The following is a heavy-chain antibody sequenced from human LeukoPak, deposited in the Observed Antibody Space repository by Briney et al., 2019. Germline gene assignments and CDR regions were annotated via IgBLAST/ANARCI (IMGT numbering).Heavy chain of an antibody. D-gene: IGHD3-22*01. J-gene: IGHJ4*02. Sequence: GGSLRLSCAASGFTFSSYSMNWVRQAPGKGLEWVSYISSSSSTIYYADSVKGRFTISRDNAKNSLYLQMNSLRAEDTAVYYCARRWGSSGFNYFDYWGQGTLVTVSS. V-gene: IGHV3-48*01. CDR1: GFTFSSYS. CDR3: ARRWGSSGFNYFDY. CDR2: ISSSSSTI.